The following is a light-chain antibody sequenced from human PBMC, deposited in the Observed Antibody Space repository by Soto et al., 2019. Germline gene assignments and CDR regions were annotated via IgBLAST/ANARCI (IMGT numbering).Light chain of an antibody. CDR1: QTACSNC. CDR3: QQYGGSPGFT. Sequence: EIVLTQSPGTLSLSPGERATLSCRASQTACSNCLAWYQQKPGQAPRLLISGASNRATGIPDRFSGSGSGTDFTLSISRLEPEDFAVYYCQQYGGSPGFTFGPGTRVDIK. CDR2: GAS. J-gene: IGKJ3*01. V-gene: IGKV3-20*01.